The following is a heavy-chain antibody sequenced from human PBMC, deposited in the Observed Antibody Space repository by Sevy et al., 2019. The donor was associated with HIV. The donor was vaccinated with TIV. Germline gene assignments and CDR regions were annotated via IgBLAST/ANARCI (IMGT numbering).Heavy chain of an antibody. J-gene: IGHJ5*02. CDR3: VREGAPYRNIRYCSGNNCFYNCFDP. Sequence: GGSLRLSCAASGFTFNDYALHWVRQAPGKGLEWVAIISSDGDNTYYADTVKGRFTISRDNSKSTVYLQMNRLRAEDTAFYYCVREGAPYRNIRYCSGNNCFYNCFDPWGQGTLVTVSS. D-gene: IGHD2-15*01. CDR2: ISSDGDNT. V-gene: IGHV3-30-3*01. CDR1: GFTFNDYA.